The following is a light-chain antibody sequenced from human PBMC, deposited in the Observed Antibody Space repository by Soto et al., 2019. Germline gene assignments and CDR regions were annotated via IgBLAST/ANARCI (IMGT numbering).Light chain of an antibody. Sequence: EVVMTQSPATVSVSPGERATLSCRASQSVSSNFSWYQQKPCQAPRLLIYGASTRATGTPARFSGSGSGTEFTLTVSSLQSEDFAVYYCQQYNSWPPYTFGQGTKLEIK. J-gene: IGKJ2*01. V-gene: IGKV3-15*01. CDR2: GAS. CDR3: QQYNSWPPYT. CDR1: QSVSSN.